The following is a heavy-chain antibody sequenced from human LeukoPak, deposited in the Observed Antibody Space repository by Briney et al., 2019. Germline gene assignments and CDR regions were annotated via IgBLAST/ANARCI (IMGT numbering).Heavy chain of an antibody. Sequence: PSETLSLTCTVSGGSISSYYWSWIRQPPGKGLEWIGYIYYSGSTNYNPSLKGRVTISVDTSKNLFSLKLRSVTAADTAVYYCARTTEAHSWRTRYYDYYMDVWGKGTTVTVSS. CDR2: IYYSGST. CDR1: GGSISSYY. D-gene: IGHD6-13*01. CDR3: ARTTEAHSWRTRYYDYYMDV. V-gene: IGHV4-59*01. J-gene: IGHJ6*03.